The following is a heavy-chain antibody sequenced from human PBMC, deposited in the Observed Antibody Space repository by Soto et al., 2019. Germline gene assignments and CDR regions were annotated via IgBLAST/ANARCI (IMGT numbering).Heavy chain of an antibody. CDR1: GFSLSTSGMR. J-gene: IGHJ5*02. D-gene: IGHD6-25*01. CDR2: IDWDDDK. Sequence: SGPTLVNPTQTLTLTCTFSGFSLSTSGMRVTWIRQPPGKALEWLARIDWDDDKFYSTSLKTRLTISKDTSKNQVVLTMTNMDPVDTATYYWARALAAGNFDPWGQGTQVTVSS. V-gene: IGHV2-70*04. CDR3: ARALAAGNFDP.